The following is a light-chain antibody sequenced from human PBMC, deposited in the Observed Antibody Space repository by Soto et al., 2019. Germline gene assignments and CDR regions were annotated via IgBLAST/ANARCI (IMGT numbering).Light chain of an antibody. CDR3: QQYETFSGT. J-gene: IGKJ1*01. Sequence: IQMTQSPSTLSTYVGDRVPITCRASQNINNWLAWYHQKPGKAPRLLIYDASAWPRGVPSRFSGSASGTKFTLSTASLQPDDFATYYCQQYETFSGTFGQGTKV. V-gene: IGKV1-5*01. CDR1: QNINNW. CDR2: DAS.